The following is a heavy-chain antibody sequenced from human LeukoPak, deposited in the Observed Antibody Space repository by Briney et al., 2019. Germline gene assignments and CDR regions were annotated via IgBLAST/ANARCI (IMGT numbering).Heavy chain of an antibody. CDR3: ARPPGQKYYYYGMDV. D-gene: IGHD1-1*01. Sequence: GGPLRLSCAASGFTFSSYAMHWVRQAPAKGREGVAVISYDGSNKYYADSVKGRFTISRDNSKNTLYLQMNSLRAEDTAVYYCARPPGQKYYYYGMDVWGQGTTVTVSS. J-gene: IGHJ6*02. V-gene: IGHV3-30-3*01. CDR1: GFTFSSYA. CDR2: ISYDGSNK.